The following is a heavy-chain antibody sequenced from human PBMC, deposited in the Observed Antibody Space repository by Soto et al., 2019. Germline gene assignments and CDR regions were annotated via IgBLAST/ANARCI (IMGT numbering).Heavy chain of an antibody. CDR3: ARIKVRGVDY. CDR2: IYPGDSDT. V-gene: IGHV5-51*01. J-gene: IGHJ4*02. Sequence: PGDSLKSACQMCRHGFSRALLGWVAVMPGKGLEWMGIIYPGDSDTRYSPSFQGQVTISADKSISTAYLQWSSLKASDTAMYYCARIKVRGVDYWGQGTL. CDR1: RHGFSRAL. D-gene: IGHD3-10*01.